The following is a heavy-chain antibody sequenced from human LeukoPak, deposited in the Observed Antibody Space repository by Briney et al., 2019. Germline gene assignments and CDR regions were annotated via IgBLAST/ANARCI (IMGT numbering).Heavy chain of an antibody. D-gene: IGHD3/OR15-3a*01. CDR2: VYYSGTT. CDR1: GGFINSGHYY. CDR3: ARQTGSGLFILP. J-gene: IGHJ4*02. V-gene: IGHV4-39*01. Sequence: PSETLPLTCSVSGGFINSGHYYWAWIRQPPGKGLEWIGSVYYSGTTYYKPSLESRVTLSVDASNRHFYLRLSSVTAADTAVYYCARQTGSGLFILPGGQGTLVTVSS.